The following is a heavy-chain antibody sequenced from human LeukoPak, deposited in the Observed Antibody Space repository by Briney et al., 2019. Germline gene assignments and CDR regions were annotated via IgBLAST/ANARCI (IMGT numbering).Heavy chain of an antibody. CDR2: IYYSGST. Sequence: TSETLSLTCTVSGGSISSYYWSWIRQPPGKGLEWIGYIYYSGSTNYNPSLKSRVTISVDTSKNQFSLKLSSVTAADTAVYYCARDPNWNDVGGAFDIWGQGTMVTVSS. D-gene: IGHD1-20*01. CDR3: ARDPNWNDVGGAFDI. CDR1: GGSISSYY. J-gene: IGHJ3*02. V-gene: IGHV4-59*01.